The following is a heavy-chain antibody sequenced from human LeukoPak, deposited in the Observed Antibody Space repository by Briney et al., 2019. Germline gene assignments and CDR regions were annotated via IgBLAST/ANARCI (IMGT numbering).Heavy chain of an antibody. CDR2: ISSSSSYI. J-gene: IGHJ6*03. CDR1: GFTFSSYT. Sequence: PGGSLRLSCAASGFTFSSYTMNWVRQAPGKGLEWVSSISSSSSYIYYADSVKGRFTISRDNAKNSLYLQMNSLRAKDTAVYYCAVVRGVIWSVFMDVWGKGTTVTISS. CDR3: AVVRGVIWSVFMDV. D-gene: IGHD3-10*01. V-gene: IGHV3-21*01.